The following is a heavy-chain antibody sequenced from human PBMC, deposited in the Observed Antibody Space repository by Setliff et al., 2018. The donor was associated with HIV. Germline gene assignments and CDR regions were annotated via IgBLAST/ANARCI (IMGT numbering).Heavy chain of an antibody. CDR1: GYTFTSYG. J-gene: IGHJ4*02. CDR3: AREPSGSGNYFYFDY. D-gene: IGHD1-26*01. V-gene: IGHV1-18*01. Sequence: ASVKVSCKASGYTFTSYGISWVRQAPGQGLEWMGWISAYNGNTNYAQQLQGRVTMTRDTSTSTVYMELSSLRSEDTAVYYCAREPSGSGNYFYFDYWGQGTLVTVSS. CDR2: ISAYNGNT.